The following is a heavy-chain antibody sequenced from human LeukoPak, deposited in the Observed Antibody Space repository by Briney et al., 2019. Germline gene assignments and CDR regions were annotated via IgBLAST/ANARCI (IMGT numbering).Heavy chain of an antibody. CDR1: GFTFSSYS. CDR3: ARADFWNGYYMDY. D-gene: IGHD3-3*01. CDR2: ISSSSSSI. V-gene: IGHV3-48*01. J-gene: IGHJ4*02. Sequence: GGSLRLSCAASGFTFSSYSMNWVRQAPGKGLEWVSYISSSSSSIYYADSVKGRFTISRDNAKNALYMQMNSLRAEDTAVYYCARADFWNGYYMDYWGQGTLVTVSS.